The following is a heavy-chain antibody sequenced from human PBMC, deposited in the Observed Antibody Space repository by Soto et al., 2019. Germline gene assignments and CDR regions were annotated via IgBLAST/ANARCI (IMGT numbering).Heavy chain of an antibody. Sequence: QVQLVESGGGVVQPGRSLRLSCAASGFTFSSYVMHWVRQAPGKGLEWVAVISYDGSNKYYADSVKGRFTISRDNSKNTLYLQMNSLRAEDTAVYYCARDPEGGIVVVPAAVNFDYWGQGTLVTVSS. J-gene: IGHJ4*02. CDR2: ISYDGSNK. CDR3: ARDPEGGIVVVPAAVNFDY. CDR1: GFTFSSYV. D-gene: IGHD2-2*01. V-gene: IGHV3-30-3*01.